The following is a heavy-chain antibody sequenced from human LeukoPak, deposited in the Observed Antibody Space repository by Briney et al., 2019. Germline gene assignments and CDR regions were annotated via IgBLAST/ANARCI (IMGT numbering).Heavy chain of an antibody. J-gene: IGHJ3*02. CDR1: GFTFSSYA. D-gene: IGHD3-22*01. V-gene: IGHV3-23*01. CDR3: AKRRNIRHYYYDSSGYAFDI. CDR2: ISGSGGST. Sequence: GGSLRLSCAASGFTFSSYAMSWVRQAPGKGLEWVSAISGSGGSTYYADSVKGRFTISRDNSKNTLYLQMNSLRAEDTAVYYCAKRRNIRHYYYDSSGYAFDIWGQGTMVTVSS.